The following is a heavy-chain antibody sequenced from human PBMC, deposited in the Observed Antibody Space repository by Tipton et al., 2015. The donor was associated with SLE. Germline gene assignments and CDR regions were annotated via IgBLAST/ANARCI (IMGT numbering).Heavy chain of an antibody. D-gene: IGHD3-3*01. J-gene: IGHJ4*02. CDR1: GGSIISSSYY. CDR2: VFTTGST. CDR3: VREWSGDYSCDY. Sequence: TLSLTCTVSGGSIISSSYYWTWFRQPAGKGLEWIGRVFTTGSTDYSPSLRTRITISLDTSKNQFSLKLSPVTAADTAMYYCVREWSGDYSCDYWGQGVLVTVSS. V-gene: IGHV4-61*02.